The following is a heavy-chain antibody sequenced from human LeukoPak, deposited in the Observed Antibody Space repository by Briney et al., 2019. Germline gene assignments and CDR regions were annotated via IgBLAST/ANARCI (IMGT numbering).Heavy chain of an antibody. J-gene: IGHJ4*02. V-gene: IGHV1-2*02. CDR2: INTNSGDT. D-gene: IGHD2-21*02. Sequence: ASVTVSCKASGYTFTGYYMHRVRPAPGQGLERMGWINTNSGDTNYAQNFQCRVHMTRDTSITTAYMEVSRLRSDHTAVYFCVRDQVVVTATHFFDYWVEGTLVSVCS. CDR1: GYTFTGYY. CDR3: VRDQVVVTATHFFDY.